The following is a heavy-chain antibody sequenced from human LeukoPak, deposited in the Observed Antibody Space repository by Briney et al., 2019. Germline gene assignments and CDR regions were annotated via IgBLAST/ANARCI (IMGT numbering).Heavy chain of an antibody. D-gene: IGHD6-13*01. J-gene: IGHJ5*02. CDR3: ARRGRGVQQLVRWFDP. CDR1: GGSISSGGYY. Sequence: SETLSLTCTVSGGSISSGGYYWSWIRQHPGKGLEWIGYIYYSGSTYYNPSLKSRVTISVDTSKNQFSLKLSSVTAADTAVYYCARRGRGVQQLVRWFDPWAREPWSPSPQ. V-gene: IGHV4-31*03. CDR2: IYYSGST.